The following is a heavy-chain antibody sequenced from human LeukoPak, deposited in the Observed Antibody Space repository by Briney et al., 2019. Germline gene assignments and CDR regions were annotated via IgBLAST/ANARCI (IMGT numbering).Heavy chain of an antibody. CDR2: ISAYNGDT. CDR3: ARKPTGYSTDY. D-gene: IGHD6-13*01. J-gene: IGHJ4*02. Sequence: ASVKVSCKASGYSFTSYGISGVRQAPGQGLEWMGWISAYNGDTNYAQRLQGRLTMTTDTSTSTAYMELRSLRSDDTAVYYCARKPTGYSTDYWGQGTLVTVSS. V-gene: IGHV1-18*01. CDR1: GYSFTSYG.